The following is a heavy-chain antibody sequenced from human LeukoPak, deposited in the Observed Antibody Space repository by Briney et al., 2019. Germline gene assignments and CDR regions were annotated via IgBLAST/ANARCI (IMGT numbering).Heavy chain of an antibody. Sequence: SETLSLTCTVSGGSLSNYYWSWIRLPPGKGLEWIGYIYYSGSTNYNPFLKSRVTISVDTSKNQFSLKLSSVTAADTAVYYCARSGTVGAMPVWGQGTLVTVSS. J-gene: IGHJ4*02. V-gene: IGHV4-59*08. CDR1: GGSLSNYY. D-gene: IGHD1-26*01. CDR2: IYYSGST. CDR3: ARSGTVGAMPV.